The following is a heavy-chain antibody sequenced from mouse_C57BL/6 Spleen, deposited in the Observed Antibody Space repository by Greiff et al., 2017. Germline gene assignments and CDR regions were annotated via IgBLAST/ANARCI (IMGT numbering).Heavy chain of an antibody. Sequence: EVQLQQSGPELVKPGASVKIPCKASGYTFTDYNMDWVKQSHGKSLEWIGDINPNNGGTIYNQKFKGKATLTVDKSSSTAYMELRGLTSEDTAVYYCARENPPYYYGSSPYAMDYWGQGTSVTVSS. D-gene: IGHD1-1*01. CDR2: INPNNGGT. V-gene: IGHV1-18*01. J-gene: IGHJ4*01. CDR1: GYTFTDYN. CDR3: ARENPPYYYGSSPYAMDY.